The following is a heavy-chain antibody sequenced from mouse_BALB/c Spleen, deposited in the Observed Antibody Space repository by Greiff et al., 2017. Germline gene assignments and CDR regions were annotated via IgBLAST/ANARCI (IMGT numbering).Heavy chain of an antibody. CDR3: ARSIYDGYRYYYAMDY. CDR1: GFTFSSFG. V-gene: IGHV5-17*02. CDR2: ISSGSSTI. D-gene: IGHD2-3*01. J-gene: IGHJ4*01. Sequence: EVKVVESGGGLVQPGGSRKLSCAASGFTFSSFGMHWVRQAPEKGLEWVAYISSGSSTIYYADTVKGRFTISRDNPKNTLFLQMTSLRSEDTAMYYCARSIYDGYRYYYAMDYWGQGTSVTVSS.